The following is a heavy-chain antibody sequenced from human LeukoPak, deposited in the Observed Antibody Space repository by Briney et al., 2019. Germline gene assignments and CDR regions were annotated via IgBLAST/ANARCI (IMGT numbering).Heavy chain of an antibody. V-gene: IGHV3-30*02. Sequence: GGSLRLSCAASGFSFSNYGFHWVRQAPGKGLEWVAFIRFDGSNIYYADSVKGRFTISRDNSKNTLYLQMNSLRAEDTAVYYCAKDSEDGHNWAPFDYWGQGTLVTVSS. CDR3: AKDSEDGHNWAPFDY. D-gene: IGHD5-24*01. CDR1: GFSFSNYG. J-gene: IGHJ4*02. CDR2: IRFDGSNI.